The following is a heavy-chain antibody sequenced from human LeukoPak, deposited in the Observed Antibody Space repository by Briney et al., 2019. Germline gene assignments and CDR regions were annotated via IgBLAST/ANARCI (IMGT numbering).Heavy chain of an antibody. CDR3: ARGWSGLLWFGESDPFDY. CDR1: GYTFTGYY. D-gene: IGHD3-10*01. CDR2: INPNSGGT. Sequence: ASVKVSFKASGYTFTGYYMHWVRQAPGQGLEWMGWINPNSGGTNYAQKFQGRVTMTRDTSISTAYMELSRLRSDDTAVYYCARGWSGLLWFGESDPFDYWGQGTLVTVSS. J-gene: IGHJ4*02. V-gene: IGHV1-2*02.